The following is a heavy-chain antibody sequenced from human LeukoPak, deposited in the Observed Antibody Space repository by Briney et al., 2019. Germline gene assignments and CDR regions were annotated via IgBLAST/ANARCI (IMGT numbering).Heavy chain of an antibody. Sequence: SGGSLRLSCAASGFTVSSNYMSWVRQTPARGLEWVSTCATTGDTYYADSVKGRFTISRDNSENTLYLQMNALRAEDTAVYYCARRVLGAVGFFDYWGQGALVTVSS. CDR3: ARRVLGAVGFFDY. CDR1: GFTVSSNY. CDR2: CATTGDT. V-gene: IGHV3-53*01. D-gene: IGHD3-10*01. J-gene: IGHJ4*02.